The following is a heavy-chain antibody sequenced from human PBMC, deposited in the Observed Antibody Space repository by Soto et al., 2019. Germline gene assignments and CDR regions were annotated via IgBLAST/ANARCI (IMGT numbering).Heavy chain of an antibody. V-gene: IGHV1-2*04. CDR3: ARWGYSSSWYPFYYYGMDV. CDR1: GYTFTGYY. J-gene: IGHJ6*02. CDR2: INPNSGGT. Sequence: QVQLVQSGAEVKKPGASVKVSCKASGYTFTGYYMHWVRQAPGQGLEWMGWINPNSGGTNYEQKFQGWVTMTRDTSISTAYMELSRLRSDDTAVYYCARWGYSSSWYPFYYYGMDVWGQGTTVTVSS. D-gene: IGHD6-13*01.